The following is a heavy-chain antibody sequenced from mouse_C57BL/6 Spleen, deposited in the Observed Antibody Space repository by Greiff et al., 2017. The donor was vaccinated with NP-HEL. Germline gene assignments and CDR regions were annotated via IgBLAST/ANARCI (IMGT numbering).Heavy chain of an antibody. Sequence: EVQLVESGGGLVKPGGSLKLSCAASGFTFSSYAMSWVRQTPEQRLEWVATISDGGSYTYYPDNVKGRFTITRDNAKNNLYLQRSHLKSEDTAMYYCARSVTTVVTTEYFDVWGTGTTVTVSS. CDR3: ARSVTTVVTTEYFDV. D-gene: IGHD1-1*01. CDR2: ISDGGSYT. J-gene: IGHJ1*03. CDR1: GFTFSSYA. V-gene: IGHV5-4*01.